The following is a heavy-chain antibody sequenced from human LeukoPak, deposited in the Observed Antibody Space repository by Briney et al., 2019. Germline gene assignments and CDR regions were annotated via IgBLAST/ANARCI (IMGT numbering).Heavy chain of an antibody. CDR2: VSGIDGGT. V-gene: IGHV3-23*01. D-gene: IGHD6-19*01. Sequence: GGSLRLSCAVSGFTLSSYAMSWVRQAPGKGLEWVSGVSGIDGGTHYADSVKGRFTISRDSSKNTLFLQMNSLRTEDTAVYHCAKDRGIALAGADFDYWGQGTLVTVSS. CDR1: GFTLSSYA. CDR3: AKDRGIALAGADFDY. J-gene: IGHJ4*02.